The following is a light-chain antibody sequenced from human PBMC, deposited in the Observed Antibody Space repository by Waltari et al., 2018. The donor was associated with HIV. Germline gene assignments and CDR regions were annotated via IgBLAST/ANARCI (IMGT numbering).Light chain of an antibody. CDR3: QSADSSGTYLYV. V-gene: IGLV3-25*03. Sequence: SYELTQPPSVSVSPGQTARITCSGDALPNQYAYWYQQKPGQAPVLVIYKDSERPSGIPVRFSGSSSGTTVTLTISGVQAEDESDYFCQSADSSGTYLYVFGTGTKVTVL. J-gene: IGLJ1*01. CDR1: ALPNQY. CDR2: KDS.